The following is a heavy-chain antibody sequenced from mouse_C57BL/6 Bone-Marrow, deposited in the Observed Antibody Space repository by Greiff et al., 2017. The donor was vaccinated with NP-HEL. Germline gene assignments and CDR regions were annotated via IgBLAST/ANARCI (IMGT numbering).Heavy chain of an antibody. CDR3: TTWDSITTVVDTSYFDV. V-gene: IGHV14-4*01. Sequence: EVQLQQSGAELVRPGASVKLSCTASGFNIKDDYMHWVKQRPEQGLEWIGWIDPENGDTEYASKFQGKATITADTSSNTAYLQLSSLTSEDTAVYYCTTWDSITTVVDTSYFDVWGTGTTVTVSS. J-gene: IGHJ1*03. D-gene: IGHD1-1*01. CDR1: GFNIKDDY. CDR2: IDPENGDT.